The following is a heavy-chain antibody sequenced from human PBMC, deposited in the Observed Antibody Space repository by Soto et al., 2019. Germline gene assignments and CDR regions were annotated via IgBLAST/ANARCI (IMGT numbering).Heavy chain of an antibody. Sequence: QVQLVQSGAEVKKPGSSVKVSCKASGGTFSSYAISWVRQAPGQGLEWMGGIIPIFGTANYAQKFQGRVTITADKSTSTAYMELSSLRSEDTAVYYCAREVGEQLTGYYYGMDVWGQGTTVTVSS. V-gene: IGHV1-69*06. CDR1: GGTFSSYA. CDR2: IIPIFGTA. J-gene: IGHJ6*02. CDR3: AREVGEQLTGYYYGMDV. D-gene: IGHD5-18*01.